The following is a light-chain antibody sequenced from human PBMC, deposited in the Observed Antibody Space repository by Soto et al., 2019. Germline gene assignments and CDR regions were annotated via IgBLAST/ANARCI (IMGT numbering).Light chain of an antibody. CDR1: QSVSRNY. CDR3: QNYDTSPT. Sequence: EIVLTQSPGTLSLSAGERATLSCRASQSVSRNYLAWYQHKPGQAPTALIYGASNRATGVPDRFSGSGSGKDFTLTISRLEPEDFAVYYCQNYDTSPTFGQGTKVDIK. V-gene: IGKV3-20*01. J-gene: IGKJ1*01. CDR2: GAS.